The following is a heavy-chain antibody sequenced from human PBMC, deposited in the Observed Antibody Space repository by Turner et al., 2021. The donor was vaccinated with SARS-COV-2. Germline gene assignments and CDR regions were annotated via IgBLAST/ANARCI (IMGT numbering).Heavy chain of an antibody. Sequence: QVQLQESGPGLVKPSETLSLTCRVAGGSITSYYWSWIRQAPGKGLEWIGYVYYDGSSNYNPSLKSRVTISVDTSKNQFSLKLTSVTAADTAVYYCASGSGSYSAWYFDYWGQGTLVTVSS. J-gene: IGHJ4*02. CDR1: GGSITSYY. D-gene: IGHD2-21*02. V-gene: IGHV4-59*01. CDR3: ASGSGSYSAWYFDY. CDR2: VYYDGSS.